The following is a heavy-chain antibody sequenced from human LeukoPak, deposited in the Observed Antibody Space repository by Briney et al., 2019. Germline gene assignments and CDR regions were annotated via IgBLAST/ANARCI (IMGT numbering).Heavy chain of an antibody. V-gene: IGHV1-18*01. Sequence: VASVKVSCKASGYTFTSYGISWVRQAPGQGLEWMGWISAYNGNTNYAQKLQGRVTMTTDTSTSTANMELRSLRSDDTAVYYCARDTEFSGYYDTTREDVWFDPWGQGTLVTVSS. J-gene: IGHJ5*02. D-gene: IGHD3-22*01. CDR2: ISAYNGNT. CDR1: GYTFTSYG. CDR3: ARDTEFSGYYDTTREDVWFDP.